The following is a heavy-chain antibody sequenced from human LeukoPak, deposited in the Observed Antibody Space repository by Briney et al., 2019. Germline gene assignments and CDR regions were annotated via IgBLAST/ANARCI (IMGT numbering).Heavy chain of an antibody. CDR1: GFTFSISA. CDR2: IRYDGSNK. V-gene: IGHV3-30*02. CDR3: AKGGGYEAQYYYYYLDV. J-gene: IGHJ6*03. Sequence: GGSLRLSCAASGFTFSISAMYWVRQAPGKGLEWVAFIRYDGSNKYYADSVKGRFTISRDNSKNTLYLQMKSLRAEDTAVYYCAKGGGYEAQYYYYYLDVWGKGTTVTISS. D-gene: IGHD5-12*01.